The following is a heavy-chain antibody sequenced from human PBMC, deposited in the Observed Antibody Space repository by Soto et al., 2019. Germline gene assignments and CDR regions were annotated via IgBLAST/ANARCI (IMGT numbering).Heavy chain of an antibody. CDR1: GGTLSRKP. Sequence: QVQLVQSGAEVKKPGSSVKVSCKASGGTLSRKPISWVRQAPGQGLEWMGGIIPIFETANYGQKFQGRVTISADKSTRTAYRELISLTSEDTAVYFCACRTGWYGSDPYFYYGMDVWGQGTTVTVS. J-gene: IGHJ6*02. V-gene: IGHV1-69*06. D-gene: IGHD6-19*01. CDR2: IIPIFETA. CDR3: ACRTGWYGSDPYFYYGMDV.